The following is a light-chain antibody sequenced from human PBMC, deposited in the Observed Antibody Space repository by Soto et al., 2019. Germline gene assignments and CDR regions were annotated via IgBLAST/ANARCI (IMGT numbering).Light chain of an antibody. V-gene: IGKV1-39*01. CDR3: QHSYSTPRFT. CDR2: AAS. CDR1: QSISSY. Sequence: DIQMTQSPYSLSASVGARVTITCRASQSISSYLNWYQQKPGKAPKLLIYAASSLQSGVPSRFSVSGSGTDFTLTISSLQPEDFAAYYCQHSYSTPRFTFGPGTKLDIK. J-gene: IGKJ3*01.